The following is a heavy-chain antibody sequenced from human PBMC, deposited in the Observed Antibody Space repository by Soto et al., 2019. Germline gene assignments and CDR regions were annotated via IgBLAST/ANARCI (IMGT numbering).Heavy chain of an antibody. CDR3: ATRRDASYYYYGMDV. J-gene: IGHJ6*02. CDR1: GFTFSTYA. Sequence: GGSLRLSCAASGFTFSTYAMSWVRQAPGKGLEWVSSISGSGGSTYYADSVKGRFTISRDNSKNTLFLQMNSLRAEDTAVYYCATRRDASYYYYGMDVWGQGTTVTVSS. D-gene: IGHD2-2*01. CDR2: ISGSGGST. V-gene: IGHV3-23*01.